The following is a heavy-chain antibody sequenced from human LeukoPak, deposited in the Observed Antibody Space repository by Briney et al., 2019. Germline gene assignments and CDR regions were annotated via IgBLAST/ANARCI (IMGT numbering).Heavy chain of an antibody. J-gene: IGHJ6*02. CDR2: FDPEDGET. V-gene: IGHV1-24*01. D-gene: IGHD3-10*01. CDR1: GYTLTELS. Sequence: ASVKVSCKVSGYTLTELSMHWVRQAPGKGLEWMGGFDPEDGETIYAQKLQGRVTMTEDTSTDTAYMELSSLRSEDTAVYYCATDNPQTRHPPGSYYNWVLYGMDVWGQGTTVTVSS. CDR3: ATDNPQTRHPPGSYYNWVLYGMDV.